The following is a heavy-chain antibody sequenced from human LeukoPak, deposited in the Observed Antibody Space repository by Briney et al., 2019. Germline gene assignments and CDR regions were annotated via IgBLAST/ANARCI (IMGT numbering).Heavy chain of an antibody. CDR2: IYYSGST. Sequence: SETLSLTCTVSGGSISSSSYYWGWIRQPPGKGLEWIGSIYYSGSTYYNPSLKSRVTISVDTSKNQFSLKLSSVTAADTAVYYCARGFEVGVVPAARFDPWGQGTLVTVSS. J-gene: IGHJ5*02. D-gene: IGHD2-2*01. CDR3: ARGFEVGVVPAARFDP. CDR1: GGSISSSSYY. V-gene: IGHV4-39*07.